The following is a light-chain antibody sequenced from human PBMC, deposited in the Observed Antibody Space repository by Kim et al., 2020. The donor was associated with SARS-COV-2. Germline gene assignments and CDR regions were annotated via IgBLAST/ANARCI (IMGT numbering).Light chain of an antibody. Sequence: ASTGERVTITCRASQGISSYLAWYQQKPEKAPKFLIYAASTLQSGVPSRFSGSGYGTDFTLTISCLQSEDFSTYYCQQYYSYPRTFGQGTKVDIK. V-gene: IGKV1-8*01. CDR3: QQYYSYPRT. J-gene: IGKJ1*01. CDR1: QGISSY. CDR2: AAS.